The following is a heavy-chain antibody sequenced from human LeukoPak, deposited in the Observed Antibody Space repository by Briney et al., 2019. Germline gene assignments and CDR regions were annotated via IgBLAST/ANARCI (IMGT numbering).Heavy chain of an antibody. CDR1: GFTFDDYT. J-gene: IGHJ4*02. V-gene: IGHV3-43*01. CDR2: ISWDGGST. Sequence: PGGSLRLSCAASGFTFDDYTMHWVRQAPGKGLEWVSLISWDGGSTYYADSVKGRFTISRDNSKNSLYLQMNSLRTEDTALYYCAKEGYDSSGYYYGGLDYWGQGTLVTVSS. D-gene: IGHD3-22*01. CDR3: AKEGYDSSGYYYGGLDY.